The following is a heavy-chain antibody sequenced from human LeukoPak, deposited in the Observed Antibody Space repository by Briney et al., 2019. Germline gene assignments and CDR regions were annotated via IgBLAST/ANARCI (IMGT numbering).Heavy chain of an antibody. CDR2: IYYSGST. Sequence: PSETLSLTCTVSSGSISSSSYYWGWIRQPPGKGLEWIGTIYYSGSTYYNPSLKSRVTISADTSKNQFSLKLSSVTAADTAVYYCARVPRSYYYYYYMDVWGKGTTVTVSS. CDR1: SGSISSSSYY. CDR3: ARVPRSYYYYYYMDV. V-gene: IGHV4-39*07. J-gene: IGHJ6*03.